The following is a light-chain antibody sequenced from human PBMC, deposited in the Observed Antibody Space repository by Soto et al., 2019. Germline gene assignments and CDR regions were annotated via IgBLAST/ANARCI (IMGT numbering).Light chain of an antibody. Sequence: DIHMTLSPSSLSASVGYRVTIACRASQIISTYLNWYQQRAGLAPRLLIYAASSLQSGVPPRFNGSGSGTEFTLTIGSLKLEDFATYSCQQYDKYSTFGHGTKVDIK. J-gene: IGKJ1*01. CDR2: AAS. V-gene: IGKV1-39*01. CDR3: QQYDKYST. CDR1: QIISTY.